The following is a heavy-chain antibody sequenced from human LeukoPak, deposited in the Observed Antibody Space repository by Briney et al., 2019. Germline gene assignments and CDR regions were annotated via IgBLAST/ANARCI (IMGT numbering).Heavy chain of an antibody. D-gene: IGHD4-17*01. CDR3: AKDPNGDYVGAIDM. J-gene: IGHJ3*02. CDR2: TSGSGHNT. Sequence: GGSLRLSCAASGFTFANYAITWIRQAPGKGLEWVSSTSGSGHNTYYADSVQGRFTISRDNSKNTLFLQMNSLRADDTAVYHCAKDPNGDYVGAIDMWGQGTMVTVSS. V-gene: IGHV3-23*01. CDR1: GFTFANYA.